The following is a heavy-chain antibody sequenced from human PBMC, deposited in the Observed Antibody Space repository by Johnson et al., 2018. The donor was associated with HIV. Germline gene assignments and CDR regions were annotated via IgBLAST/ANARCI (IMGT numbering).Heavy chain of an antibody. Sequence: QVQLVESGGGVVQPGGSLRLSCAASGFTFSNYGMHWVRQAPGKGLEWVAFIRHDGSKKYYADSVKGRFTIPRDNSKYTLHMQMKSLRVEDTAVYYCAKEALRGGGYDAFDIWGQGTMVTVS. J-gene: IGHJ3*02. CDR3: AKEALRGGGYDAFDI. D-gene: IGHD3-16*01. CDR2: IRHDGSKK. CDR1: GFTFSNYG. V-gene: IGHV3-30*02.